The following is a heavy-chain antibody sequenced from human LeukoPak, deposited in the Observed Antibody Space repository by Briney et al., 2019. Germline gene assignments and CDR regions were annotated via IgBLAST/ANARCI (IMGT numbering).Heavy chain of an antibody. CDR3: ARGRGPYDFWSGYYGY. CDR2: INPNSGGT. V-gene: IGHV1-2*02. Sequence: ASVKVSCKASGYTFTGYYMHWVRQAPGQGLEWMGWINPNSGGTNYAQKFQGRVTMTRDTSISTAYMELSRLRSDDTAVYYCARGRGPYDFWSGYYGYWGQGTLVTVSS. CDR1: GYTFTGYY. J-gene: IGHJ4*02. D-gene: IGHD3-3*01.